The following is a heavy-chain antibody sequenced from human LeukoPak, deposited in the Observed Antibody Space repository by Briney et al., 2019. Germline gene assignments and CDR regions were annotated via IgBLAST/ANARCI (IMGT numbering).Heavy chain of an antibody. J-gene: IGHJ4*02. CDR1: GYTFTGYY. CDR2: INPHSDDR. V-gene: IGHV1-2*02. Sequence: ASVKVSCKASGYTFTGYYIHWLRQAPGQGLEWMGWINPHSDDRNYAQRFQGRVTMTRDTSISTVYMELSGLTSDDTAVYYCARDGPCSSTSCQNFDSWGQGTLVTVSS. D-gene: IGHD2-2*01. CDR3: ARDGPCSSTSCQNFDS.